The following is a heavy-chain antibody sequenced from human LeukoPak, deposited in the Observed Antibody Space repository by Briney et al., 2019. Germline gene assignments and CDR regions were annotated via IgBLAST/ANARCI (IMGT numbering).Heavy chain of an antibody. Sequence: SETLSLTCTVSGGSISSSSSYWGWIRQPPGKGLEWIGSIYYSGSTYYNPSLKSRVTISVDTSKNQFSLKLSSVTAADTAVYYCARGRIVGATLLGWGQGTLVTVSS. J-gene: IGHJ4*02. CDR2: IYYSGST. V-gene: IGHV4-39*01. CDR1: GGSISSSSSY. CDR3: ARGRIVGATLLG. D-gene: IGHD1-26*01.